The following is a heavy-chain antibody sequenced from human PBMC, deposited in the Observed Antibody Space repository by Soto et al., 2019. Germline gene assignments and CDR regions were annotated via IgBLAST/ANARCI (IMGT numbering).Heavy chain of an antibody. D-gene: IGHD2-15*01. CDR2: VNPSGGST. Sequence: GXSGQVPFRASCYLFTAYSIHWVRLAPGQGLEWMGVVNPSGGSTKYAQNFQGRVTMTRDTSTTTIYMELSSLRSDDTAIYYCAREENCSGGTCYSEYFHRWGQGTLVTVSS. CDR3: AREENCSGGTCYSEYFHR. V-gene: IGHV1-46*01. CDR1: CYLFTAYS. J-gene: IGHJ1*01.